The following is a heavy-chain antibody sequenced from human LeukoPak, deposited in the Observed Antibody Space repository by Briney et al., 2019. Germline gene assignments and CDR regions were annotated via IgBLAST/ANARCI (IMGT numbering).Heavy chain of an antibody. CDR2: INTNTGNP. D-gene: IGHD3-10*01. V-gene: IGHV7-4-1*02. Sequence: ASVKVSCKASGYTFTSYAMNWVRQAPGQGLEWMGWINTNTGNPTYAQGFTGRFVFSLDTSVSTAYLQISSLKAEDTAVYYCAREGALLWFGELLSSYFQHWGQGTLVTVSS. CDR1: GYTFTSYA. CDR3: AREGALLWFGELLSSYFQH. J-gene: IGHJ1*01.